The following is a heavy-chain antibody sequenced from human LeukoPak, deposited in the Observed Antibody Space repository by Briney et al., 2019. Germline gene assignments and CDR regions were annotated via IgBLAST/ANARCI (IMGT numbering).Heavy chain of an antibody. CDR3: ARVNGDYVGYYYYYYGMDV. D-gene: IGHD4-17*01. V-gene: IGHV3-7*01. Sequence: GGSLRLSCAASGFTFSSYWMSWVRQAPGKGLEWVANIKQDGSEKYYVDSVKGRFTISRDNAKNSLYLQMNSLRAEDTAVYYCARVNGDYVGYYYYYYGMDVWGQGTTVTVSS. CDR2: IKQDGSEK. CDR1: GFTFSSYW. J-gene: IGHJ6*02.